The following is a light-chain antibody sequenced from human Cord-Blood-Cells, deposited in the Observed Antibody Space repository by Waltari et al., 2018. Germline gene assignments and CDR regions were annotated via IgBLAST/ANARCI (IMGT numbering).Light chain of an antibody. CDR2: DDS. J-gene: IGKJ3*01. V-gene: IGKV1-13*02. CDR1: QGISCA. CDR3: EQYKSYPRN. Sequence: AIHLPQSPSSLSASVGDSVTITFQASQGISCALDWYQLKPGKAPKPLIYDDSSLESGVPSRFSGSEAGTDFTHTISSLQPEDIATYYCEQYKSYPRNFGPGTKVDIK.